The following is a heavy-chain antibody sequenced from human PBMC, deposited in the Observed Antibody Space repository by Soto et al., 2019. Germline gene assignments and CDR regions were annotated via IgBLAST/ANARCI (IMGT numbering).Heavy chain of an antibody. V-gene: IGHV1-18*01. CDR1: GYTFTSYG. Sequence: QVQLVQSGTEVKKPGASVKVSCKASGYTFTSYGISWVRQAPGQGLEWMGWISAYNGNTNYAQKFQGRVTMTTDTSTSTDDMELRNLRSDDTAVYYCAREGRNLIPGITSFYYYGMDVWGQGTTVTVSS. J-gene: IGHJ6*02. CDR2: ISAYNGNT. CDR3: AREGRNLIPGITSFYYYGMDV. D-gene: IGHD1-7*01.